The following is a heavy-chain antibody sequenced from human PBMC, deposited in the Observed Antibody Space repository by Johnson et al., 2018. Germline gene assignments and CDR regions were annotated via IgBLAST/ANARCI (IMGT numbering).Heavy chain of an antibody. CDR2: VHYSGIR. D-gene: IGHD5-18*01. CDR3: ARIRTASYYYYGMDV. J-gene: IGHJ6*02. Sequence: QVQLQESGPGLVKPSEPLSLTCNVSGDSITNYYWTWIRQPPGKGLQWIGYVHYSGIRNYNPSLKSRVTISVDTSKNQFSLQLKSVTAADTAVYFWARIRTASYYYYGMDVWGQGTTVTVS. V-gene: IGHV4-59*12. CDR1: GDSITNYY.